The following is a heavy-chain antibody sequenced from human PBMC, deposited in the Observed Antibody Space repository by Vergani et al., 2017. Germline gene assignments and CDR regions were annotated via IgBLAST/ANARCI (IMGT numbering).Heavy chain of an antibody. CDR1: GGTFSSYA. CDR2: IIPNSGGT. CDR3: ASDAKDIVVVPAARRRNAFDI. D-gene: IGHD2-2*01. J-gene: IGHJ3*02. Sequence: QVQLVQSGAEVKKPGSSVKVSCKASGGTFSSYAISWVRQAPGQGLEWMGRIIPNSGGTNYAQKFQGRFTMTRETSISPAYMELSRLRSDDTAVSYCASDAKDIVVVPAARRRNAFDIWGEGTTVTVSS. V-gene: IGHV1-2*02.